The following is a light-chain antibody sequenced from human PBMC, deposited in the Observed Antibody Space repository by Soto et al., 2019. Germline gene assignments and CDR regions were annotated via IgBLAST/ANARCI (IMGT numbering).Light chain of an antibody. CDR3: SSYTRSSTWV. CDR1: SSDVAFYNH. CDR2: EVN. V-gene: IGLV2-14*01. J-gene: IGLJ3*02. Sequence: QSALTQPASVSGSPGQSITISCTGTSSDVAFYNHVSWYQQHPGKAPKLLIYEVNNRPSGVSHRFSGSKSGNTASLTISGLQAEDEGDFYCSSYTRSSTWVFGGGTKLTVL.